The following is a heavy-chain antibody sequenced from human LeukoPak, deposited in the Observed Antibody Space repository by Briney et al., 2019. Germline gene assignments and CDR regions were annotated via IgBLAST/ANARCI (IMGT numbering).Heavy chain of an antibody. CDR1: GFTFSSYW. V-gene: IGHV3-7*01. D-gene: IGHD3-10*01. Sequence: GVSLRLSRAASGFTFSSYWMSWVRQAPGKGLEWVANIKQDGSEKYYVDSVKGRFTISRDNAKNSLYLQMNSLRAEDTAVYYWARAGWFGELGYYMDVWGKGTTVTVSS. CDR2: IKQDGSEK. J-gene: IGHJ6*03. CDR3: ARAGWFGELGYYMDV.